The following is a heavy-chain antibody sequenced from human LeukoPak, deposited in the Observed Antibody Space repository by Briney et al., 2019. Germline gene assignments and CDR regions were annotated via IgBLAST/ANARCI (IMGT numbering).Heavy chain of an antibody. V-gene: IGHV3-7*01. CDR1: GFTFSTYW. Sequence: GGSLRLSCAASGFTFSTYWMSWVRQAPGKGLEWVANIKQDGSEQYYVDSVKGRFTISRDNAKNSLYLQMNTLRAEDTAVYYCARDLDFWNYWGQGTLVIVSS. CDR2: IKQDGSEQ. CDR3: ARDLDFWNY. D-gene: IGHD3-3*01. J-gene: IGHJ4*02.